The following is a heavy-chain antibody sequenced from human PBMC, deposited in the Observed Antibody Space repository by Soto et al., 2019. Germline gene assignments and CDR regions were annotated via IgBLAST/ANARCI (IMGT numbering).Heavy chain of an antibody. V-gene: IGHV3-23*01. D-gene: IGHD6-13*01. CDR3: AKYSTSWRGGQFDY. CDR1: GFTFSSYA. Sequence: EVQLLESGGGLVQPGGFLRLSCAASGFTFSSYAMSWVRQAPGKGLEWVLAVSSSGGSTYYADSVKGRFTISRDNSKNTLYLQMNSLRAEDTAVYYCAKYSTSWRGGQFDYWGQGTLVTVSS. J-gene: IGHJ4*02. CDR2: VSSSGGST.